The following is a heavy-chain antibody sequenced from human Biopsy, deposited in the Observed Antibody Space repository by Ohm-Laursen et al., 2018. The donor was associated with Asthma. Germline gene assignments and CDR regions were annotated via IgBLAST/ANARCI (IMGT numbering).Heavy chain of an antibody. CDR1: GGSVSSGSYY. D-gene: IGHD2-15*01. CDR2: ISYSGST. J-gene: IGHJ2*01. Sequence: SDTLSLTCTVSGGSVSSGSYYWSWIRQPPGKGLAWVSYISYSGSTDYHPSLKSRLTISMDTSKNQFSLKLSSVTAADTAVYYCARVPTTLRYFDLWGRGTLVTVSS. CDR3: ARVPTTLRYFDL. V-gene: IGHV4-61*01.